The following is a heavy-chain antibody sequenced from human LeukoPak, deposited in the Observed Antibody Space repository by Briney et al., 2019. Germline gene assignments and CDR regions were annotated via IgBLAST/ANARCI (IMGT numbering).Heavy chain of an antibody. D-gene: IGHD4-11*01. CDR1: GLSFDTYS. Sequence: GRSLRLSCAASGLSFDTYSMNWFRQAPGKGLEWVAYISFSSTTIFYADFVKGRFTISRDNAQNSLYLQMSSLRAEDTAVYYCARVPHDYSDYVAYWGQGTLVTVSS. CDR3: ARVPHDYSDYVAY. CDR2: ISFSSTTI. J-gene: IGHJ4*02. V-gene: IGHV3-48*04.